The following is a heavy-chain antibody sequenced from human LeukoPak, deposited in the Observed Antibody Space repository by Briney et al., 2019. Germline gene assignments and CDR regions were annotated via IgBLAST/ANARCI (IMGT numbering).Heavy chain of an antibody. Sequence: AGGSLRLSCAASGFTFSSYAMSWVRQAPGKGLEWVSVIYSGGSTYYADSVKGRFTISRHNSKNTLYLQMNSLRAEDTAVYYCARVSTAMVLGYWGQGTLVTVSS. CDR3: ARVSTAMVLGY. CDR1: GFTFSSYA. V-gene: IGHV3-53*04. J-gene: IGHJ4*02. D-gene: IGHD5-18*01. CDR2: IYSGGST.